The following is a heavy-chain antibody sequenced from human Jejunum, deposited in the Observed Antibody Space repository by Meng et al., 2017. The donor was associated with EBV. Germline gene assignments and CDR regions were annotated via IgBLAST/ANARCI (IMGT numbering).Heavy chain of an antibody. CDR2: INGDGSRT. CDR1: GFTFSGFW. Sequence: EEQLVESARGLIQPGGSLSLACVASGFTFSGFWMYWGRQVPGKGLVWVSRINGDGSRTTYADSVKDRFTISRDNAKNTLYLQMNSLRAEDTAVYYCAKDRNYYIDYWGQGTLVTVSS. CDR3: AKDRNYYIDY. V-gene: IGHV3-74*01. J-gene: IGHJ4*02.